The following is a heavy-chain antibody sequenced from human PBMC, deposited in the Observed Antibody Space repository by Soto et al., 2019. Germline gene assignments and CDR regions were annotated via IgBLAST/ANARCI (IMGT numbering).Heavy chain of an antibody. CDR3: VREDDGGDRDYYGLDV. CDR1: GGSISSDNYH. D-gene: IGHD2-21*02. J-gene: IGHJ6*02. Sequence: SETLSLTCTVSGGSISSDNYHWVWIRQSPGEGLEWIGYIYYSGSIFYNPSFKSRVTISVDTSKNQFSLQLSSVTAADTAVYFCVREDDGGDRDYYGLDVWGQGTTVTVSS. V-gene: IGHV4-30-4*08. CDR2: IYYSGSI.